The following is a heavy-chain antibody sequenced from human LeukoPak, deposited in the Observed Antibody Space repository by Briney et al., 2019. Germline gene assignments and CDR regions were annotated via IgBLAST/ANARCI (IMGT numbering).Heavy chain of an antibody. D-gene: IGHD4-17*01. CDR3: ARGRNTVTTPFDY. V-gene: IGHV1-2*02. J-gene: IGHJ4*02. CDR2: INPNSGGT. CDR1: RYTFTDYY. Sequence: ASVKVSCKASRYTFTDYYMHWVRQAPGQGLEWMGWINPNSGGTNYAQKFQGRVTMTRGTSISTAYMELSRLRSDDTAVYYCARGRNTVTTPFDYWGQGTLVTVSS.